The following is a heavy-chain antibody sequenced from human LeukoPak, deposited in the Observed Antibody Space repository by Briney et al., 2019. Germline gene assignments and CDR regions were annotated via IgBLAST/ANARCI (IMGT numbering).Heavy chain of an antibody. V-gene: IGHV3-11*04. CDR3: ARDKDYGAPLNWFDP. D-gene: IGHD4-17*01. J-gene: IGHJ5*02. CDR2: ISSSGSTI. CDR1: GFTFSDYY. Sequence: SGGSLRLSCAASGFTFSDYYMSWIRQAPGKGLEWVSYISSSGSTIYYADSVKGRFTISRDNAKNSLYLQMNSLRAEDTAVYYCARDKDYGAPLNWFDPWGQGTLVTVSS.